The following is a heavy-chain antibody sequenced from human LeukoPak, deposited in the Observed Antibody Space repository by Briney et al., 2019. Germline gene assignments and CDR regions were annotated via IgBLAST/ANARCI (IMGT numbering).Heavy chain of an antibody. CDR1: GGSFSGYY. CDR2: INHSGST. Sequence: SETLSLTCAVYGGSFSGYYWSGIRQPPGKGLEWIGEINHSGSTNYNPSLKSRVTISVDTSKNQFSLKLSSVTAADTAVYYCAGSGYSGYDLNYWGQGTLVTVSS. V-gene: IGHV4-34*01. CDR3: AGSGYSGYDLNY. D-gene: IGHD5-12*01. J-gene: IGHJ4*02.